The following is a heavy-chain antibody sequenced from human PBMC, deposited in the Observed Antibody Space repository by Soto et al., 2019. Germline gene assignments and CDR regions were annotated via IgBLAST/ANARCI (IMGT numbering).Heavy chain of an antibody. CDR2: IYWDDSK. Sequence: QITLKESGPTLVRPTQTLTLTCAFSGFSLSTSGVGVGWIRQPPGKALEWLAVIYWDDSKHYSPSLRSRLTIPPHTSKNQAVLTTTNMDPMDTGTYYCAHKGPEDWPPDYWGQGTLVTVSS. CDR1: GFSLSTSGVG. V-gene: IGHV2-5*02. CDR3: AHKGPEDWPPDY. D-gene: IGHD3-9*01. J-gene: IGHJ4*02.